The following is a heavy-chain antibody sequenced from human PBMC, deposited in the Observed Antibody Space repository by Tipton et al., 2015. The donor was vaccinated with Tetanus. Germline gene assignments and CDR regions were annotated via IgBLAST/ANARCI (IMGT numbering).Heavy chain of an antibody. D-gene: IGHD3-10*01. CDR1: GGSISSGGYS. CDR2: IYHRGST. Sequence: TLSLTCAVSGGSISSGGYSWSWIRQPPGKGLEWIGYIYHRGSTYYNPSLKSRVTISVDRSKNQFSLKLSSVTAADTAVYYCARVVIWFGAPPSHFDYWGQGTLVTVSS. J-gene: IGHJ4*02. CDR3: ARVVIWFGAPPSHFDY. V-gene: IGHV4-30-2*01.